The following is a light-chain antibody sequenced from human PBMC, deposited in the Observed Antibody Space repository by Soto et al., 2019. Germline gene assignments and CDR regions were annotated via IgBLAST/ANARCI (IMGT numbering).Light chain of an antibody. J-gene: IGLJ1*01. CDR2: EVS. CDR3: CSYAAIYV. Sequence: QPGTVCGSPRQPYTFSCTGTSSDVGSYNLVSWYQQHPGKAPKLMIYEVSKRPSGVSNRFSGSKAGNTASLTISGLQAEDEADYYCCSYAAIYVFGTGTKVTVL. V-gene: IGLV2-23*02. CDR1: SSDVGSYNL.